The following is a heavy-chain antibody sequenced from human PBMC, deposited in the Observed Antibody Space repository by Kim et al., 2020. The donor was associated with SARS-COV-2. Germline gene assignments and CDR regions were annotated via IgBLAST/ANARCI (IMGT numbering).Heavy chain of an antibody. CDR1: GFTFGDYA. V-gene: IGHV3-49*03. CDR2: IRSKAYGGTT. J-gene: IGHJ4*02. CDR3: TRDILGYCSGGSCYSYYFDY. Sequence: GGSLRLSCTASGFTFGDYAMSWFRQAPGKGLEWVGFIRSKAYGGTTEYAASVKGRFTISRDDSKSIAYLQMNSLKTEDTAVYYCTRDILGYCSGGSCYSYYFDYWGQGTLVTVSS. D-gene: IGHD2-15*01.